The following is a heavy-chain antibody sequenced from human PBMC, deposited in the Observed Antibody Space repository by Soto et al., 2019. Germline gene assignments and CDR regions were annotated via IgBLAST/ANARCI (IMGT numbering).Heavy chain of an antibody. V-gene: IGHV4-30-4*01. Sequence: QVQLQESGPGLVKPSQTLSLTCTVSGGSISSYDSCWSGIRQSPDRGMEWIGHIYDGGTTYNKPSLKSRSTISVDTAKTLFTMKLICVSAADTAVYYCARGPSVDKVDYWGQGILVTVSS. D-gene: IGHD2-21*01. J-gene: IGHJ4*02. CDR2: IYDGGTT. CDR3: ARGPSVDKVDY. CDR1: GGSISSYDSC.